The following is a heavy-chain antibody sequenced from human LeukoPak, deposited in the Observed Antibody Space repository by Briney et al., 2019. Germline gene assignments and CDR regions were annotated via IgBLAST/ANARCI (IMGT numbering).Heavy chain of an antibody. V-gene: IGHV3-21*04. J-gene: IGHJ4*02. D-gene: IGHD3-22*01. Sequence: GGSLRPSCAASGFTFSSYSMNWVRQAPGKGLEWVSSISSSSSYIYYADSVKGRFTISRDNSKNTLYLQINSLRAEDTAVYYCARDRSPDRSGYFDYWGQGTLVTVSS. CDR1: GFTFSSYS. CDR3: ARDRSPDRSGYFDY. CDR2: ISSSSSYI.